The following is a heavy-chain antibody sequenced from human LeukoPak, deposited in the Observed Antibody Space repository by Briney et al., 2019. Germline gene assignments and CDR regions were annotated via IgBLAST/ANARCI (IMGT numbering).Heavy chain of an antibody. Sequence: KPSETLSLTCAVYGGSFSGYYWSWIRQPPGKRLEWIGEINHSGSTNYNPSLKSRVTISVDTSKNQFSLKLSSVTAADTAVYYCARGRLPGIAAAGKKFDYWGQGTLVTVSS. J-gene: IGHJ4*02. V-gene: IGHV4-34*01. D-gene: IGHD6-13*01. CDR3: ARGRLPGIAAAGKKFDY. CDR1: GGSFSGYY. CDR2: INHSGST.